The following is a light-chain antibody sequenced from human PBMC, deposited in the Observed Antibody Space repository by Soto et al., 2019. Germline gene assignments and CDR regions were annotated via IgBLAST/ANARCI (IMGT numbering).Light chain of an antibody. V-gene: IGKV1D-12*01. J-gene: IGKJ2*01. Sequence: IHTTHSPSSVSASLGDRVAITFRASQGIASWLAWYQQKGGKAPKLLIFAASSLQSGVPSRFSGSGSGTDFTLTINSLQPEDFATYYCQQANSFPYTFGQGTKVDIK. CDR3: QQANSFPYT. CDR2: AAS. CDR1: QGIASW.